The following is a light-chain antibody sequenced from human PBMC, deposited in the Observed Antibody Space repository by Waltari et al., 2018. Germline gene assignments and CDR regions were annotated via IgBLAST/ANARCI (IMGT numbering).Light chain of an antibody. Sequence: QSVMTQPPSASGTPGRRVTISCSGSSSNIGDYSVTWYHQLPGTAPKLLIYSNNQRPSWVPARFSGSKSGTSASLAISGLQSEDEADYYCATWDASLNGPIFGGGTKLTVL. J-gene: IGLJ2*01. CDR1: SSNIGDYS. V-gene: IGLV1-44*01. CDR3: ATWDASLNGPI. CDR2: SNN.